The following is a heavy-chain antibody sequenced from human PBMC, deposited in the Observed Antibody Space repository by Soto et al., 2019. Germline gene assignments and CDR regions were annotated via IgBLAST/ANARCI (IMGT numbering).Heavy chain of an antibody. CDR3: ARADILKIVDTFTFDY. CDR2: ISAYNGNT. V-gene: IGHV1-18*01. D-gene: IGHD5-12*01. J-gene: IGHJ4*02. CDR1: GYTFTSYG. Sequence: QVQLVQSGAEVKKPGASVKVSCKASGYTFTSYGISWVRQAPGQGLEWMGWISAYNGNTNYAQKLQGRVTMTTDTSTGTADLELRSLRSDDTAVYYGARADILKIVDTFTFDYWGQGTLVTVSS.